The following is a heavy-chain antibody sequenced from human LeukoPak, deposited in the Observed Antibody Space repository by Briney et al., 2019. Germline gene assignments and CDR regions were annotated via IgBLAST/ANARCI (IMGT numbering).Heavy chain of an antibody. D-gene: IGHD5-12*01. CDR1: GFTFSSYG. CDR3: AKDWSRSYIVAYYFDY. V-gene: IGHV3-30*18. CDR2: ISYDGSNK. J-gene: IGHJ4*02. Sequence: GGSLRLSCAASGFTFSSYGMHWVRQAPGKGLEWVAVISYDGSNKYYADSVKGRFTISRDNSKNTLYLQMNSLRAEDTAVYYCAKDWSRSYIVAYYFDYWGQGTLVTVSS.